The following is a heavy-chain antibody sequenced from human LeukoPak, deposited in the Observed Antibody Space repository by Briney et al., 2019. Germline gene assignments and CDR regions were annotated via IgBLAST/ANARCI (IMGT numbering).Heavy chain of an antibody. V-gene: IGHV3-30*02. CDR3: AKEYYDSSGYSNFDY. CDR1: GFTFGSYG. D-gene: IGHD3-22*01. CDR2: IRYDGSNK. J-gene: IGHJ4*02. Sequence: GGSLRLSCAASGFTFGSYGMHWVRQAPGKGLAWVAFIRYDGSNKYYADSVKGRFTISRDNSMNTLYLQMNSLRAEDTAVYYCAKEYYDSSGYSNFDYWGQGTLVTVSS.